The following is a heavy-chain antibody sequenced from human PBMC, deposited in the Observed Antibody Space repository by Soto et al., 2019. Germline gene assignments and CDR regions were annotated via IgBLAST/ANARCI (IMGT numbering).Heavy chain of an antibody. J-gene: IGHJ6*02. CDR3: ARSPGKSSGWSRHYYYYGMDV. Sequence: QVQLVESGGGVVQPGRSLRLSCAASGFSFSSYAMHWVRQAPGKGLEWVAVISYDGSNKYYADSVKGRFTISRDNSKNTLYLQMNSLRAEDTAVYYCARSPGKSSGWSRHYYYYGMDVWGQGTTVTVSS. D-gene: IGHD6-19*01. V-gene: IGHV3-30-3*01. CDR2: ISYDGSNK. CDR1: GFSFSSYA.